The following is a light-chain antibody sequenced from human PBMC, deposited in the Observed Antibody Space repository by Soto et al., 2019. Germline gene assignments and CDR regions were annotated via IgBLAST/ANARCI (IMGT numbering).Light chain of an antibody. CDR2: GNS. J-gene: IGLJ3*02. V-gene: IGLV1-44*01. CDR1: NSNIGSNI. CDR3: ATWDDSLNGWV. Sequence: QSVLTPPPSASGTPGQRVTISCSGSNSNIGSNIVNWYQQLPGTAPKLLIYGNSQRPSGVPDRFSGSKSGTSASLAISGLQSEDEADFYCATWDDSLNGWVFGGGTKLTVL.